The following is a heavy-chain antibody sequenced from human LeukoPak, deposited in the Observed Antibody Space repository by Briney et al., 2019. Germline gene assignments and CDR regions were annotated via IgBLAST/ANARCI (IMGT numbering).Heavy chain of an antibody. CDR2: ISAYNGNT. Sequence: ASVTVSCKASGYTFTSYGISWVRQAPGQGLEWMGWISAYNGNTNYAQKLQGRVTKTTDTSTSTAYMELRSLRSDDTAVYYCARDGYYDILTGYYDPKFDYWGQGTLVTVSA. D-gene: IGHD3-9*01. CDR3: ARDGYYDILTGYYDPKFDY. J-gene: IGHJ4*02. V-gene: IGHV1-18*04. CDR1: GYTFTSYG.